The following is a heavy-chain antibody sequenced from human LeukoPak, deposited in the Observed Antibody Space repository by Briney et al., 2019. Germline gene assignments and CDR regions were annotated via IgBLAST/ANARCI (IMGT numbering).Heavy chain of an antibody. V-gene: IGHV1-8*01. CDR3: ARGRRWLSQLPRNWFDP. J-gene: IGHJ5*02. CDR1: GYTFTSYD. CDR2: MNPNSGNT. D-gene: IGHD2-2*01. Sequence: ASVKLCCKASGYTFTSYDINWMRQATGQGLELMGWMNPNSGNTGYAQKFQGRVTMTRNTSISTAYMELSSLRSEDTAVYYCARGRRWLSQLPRNWFDPWGQGTLVTVSS.